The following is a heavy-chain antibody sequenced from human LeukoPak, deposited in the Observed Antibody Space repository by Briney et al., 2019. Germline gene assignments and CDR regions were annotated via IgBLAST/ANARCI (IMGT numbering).Heavy chain of an antibody. CDR3: ARDRAVVAVPTVTDFDY. V-gene: IGHV1-69*04. CDR2: IIPLLNVT. CDR1: GGTFTNFA. D-gene: IGHD2-2*01. J-gene: IGHJ4*02. Sequence: SVKVSCRASGGTFTNFAINWVRQAPGQGLEWMGRIIPLLNVTNSAQGFQGRVAITADKSTTTVYMELSSLKSQDTAVYYCARDRAVVAVPTVTDFDYWGQGTRVTVSS.